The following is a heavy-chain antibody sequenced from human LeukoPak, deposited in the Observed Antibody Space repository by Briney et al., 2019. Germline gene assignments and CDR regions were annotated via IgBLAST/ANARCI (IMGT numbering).Heavy chain of an antibody. CDR2: ISSSSSTI. V-gene: IGHV3-48*01. Sequence: GGSLRLSCAASGFTFSSYSMNWVRQAPGKGLEWVSYISSSSSTIYYADSVKGRFTISRDNAKNSLYLQMNSLRSEDTAVYYCARRREYDYVWGSYRYELDYWGQGTLVTVSS. D-gene: IGHD3-16*02. CDR1: GFTFSSYS. CDR3: ARRREYDYVWGSYRYELDY. J-gene: IGHJ4*02.